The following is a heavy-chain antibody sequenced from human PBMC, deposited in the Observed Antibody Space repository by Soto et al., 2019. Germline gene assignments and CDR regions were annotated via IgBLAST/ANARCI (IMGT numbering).Heavy chain of an antibody. V-gene: IGHV1-18*01. Sequence: GASVKVSCKASGYTFTSYGISWVRQAPGQGLEWMGWISAYNSNTNYAQKLQGRVTMTTDTSTSTAYMELRSLRSDDTAVYYCARDDFWSGYDAFDIWGQGTMVTVSS. CDR3: ARDDFWSGYDAFDI. J-gene: IGHJ3*02. CDR1: GYTFTSYG. D-gene: IGHD3-3*01. CDR2: ISAYNSNT.